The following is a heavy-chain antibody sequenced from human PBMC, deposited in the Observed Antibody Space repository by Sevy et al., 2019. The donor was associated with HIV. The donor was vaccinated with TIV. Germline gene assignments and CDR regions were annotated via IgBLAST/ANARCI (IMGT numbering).Heavy chain of an antibody. J-gene: IGHJ4*02. CDR2: LSFGCGEI. D-gene: IGHD2-8*01. V-gene: IGHV3-23*01. Sequence: GGSLTLSCAASGFTFNKYSVSWVRQPPGKGLEWVATLSFGCGEINYADSVKGRFTISRDNSKNSFYLQMNNLRAEDTALYYCAREGCTKPHDYWGQGTLVTVSS. CDR1: GFTFNKYS. CDR3: AREGCTKPHDY.